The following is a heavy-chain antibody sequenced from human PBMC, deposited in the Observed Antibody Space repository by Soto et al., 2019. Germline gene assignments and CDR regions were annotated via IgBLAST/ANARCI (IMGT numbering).Heavy chain of an antibody. Sequence: ASVKVSCKASGYTFTAYYIHWVRQAPGQGPEWMAWINPDTGATYSAPKFQGRVTVTSDSSINTSSMELSSLRSDDTAVYYWARVKYGNLQPTTSRFEPWAQGTLVTVAS. CDR1: GYTFTAYY. CDR2: INPDTGAT. CDR3: ARVKYGNLQPTTSRFEP. J-gene: IGHJ5*02. D-gene: IGHD1-1*01. V-gene: IGHV1-2*02.